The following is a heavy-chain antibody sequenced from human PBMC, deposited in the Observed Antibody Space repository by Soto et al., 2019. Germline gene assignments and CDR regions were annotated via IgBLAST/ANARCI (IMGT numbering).Heavy chain of an antibody. CDR2: VKQDGIES. D-gene: IGHD2-21*01. CDR1: GFTFSTYW. CDR3: ARHVWTWFDP. V-gene: IGHV3-7*03. J-gene: IGHJ5*02. Sequence: ESGGGLVQPGGSLRLSCAASGFTFSTYWMSWVRQAPGKGLEWVANVKQDGIESNYVDSVKGRFTISRDNAKNSLYLQMNSLRAEDTAVYYCARHVWTWFDPWGQGTLVTVSS.